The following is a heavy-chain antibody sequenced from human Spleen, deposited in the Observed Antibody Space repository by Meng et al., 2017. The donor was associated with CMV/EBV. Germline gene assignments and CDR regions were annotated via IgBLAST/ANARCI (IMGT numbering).Heavy chain of an antibody. CDR1: GGSFSGYF. V-gene: IGHV4-34*01. CDR2: INHSGNT. D-gene: IGHD2-8*02. Sequence: SETLSLTCAVYGGSFSGYFWSWIRQPPGKGLEWVGEINHSGNTNYNPSLKSRVTISVDTSKNQFSLKLNSVTAADTAVYYCARRLDAGADYWGQGTLVTVSS. J-gene: IGHJ4*02. CDR3: ARRLDAGADY.